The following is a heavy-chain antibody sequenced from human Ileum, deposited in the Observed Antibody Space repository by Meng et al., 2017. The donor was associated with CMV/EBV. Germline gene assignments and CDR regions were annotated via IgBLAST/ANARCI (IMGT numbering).Heavy chain of an antibody. Sequence: GESLKISWAASGFTFSSYGMHWRRPAPGKGLESGAFIWDDGSNYHYGDMAEGRFIVTRDNSKNKVFLKMTSLSDDDAAVYYCVAHEGVPRTGVRLNWGQGTLVTVSS. D-gene: IGHD2-2*01. CDR3: VAHEGVPRTGVRLN. CDR1: GFTFSSYG. J-gene: IGHJ4*02. CDR2: IWDDGSNY. V-gene: IGHV3-33*02.